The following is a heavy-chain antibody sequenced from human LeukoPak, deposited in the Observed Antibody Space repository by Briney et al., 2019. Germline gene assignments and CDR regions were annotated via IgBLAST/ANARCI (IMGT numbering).Heavy chain of an antibody. V-gene: IGHV1-18*01. Sequence: ASVKVSCKASGYTSTSYAIAWVRQAPGQGLEWMGWISVYNGGTNYAQKFRGRVTMTTDTSTNTGYMELRSLRSDDTAVYFCARDQLRYYGSNNYYSDMDFWGQGATATVSS. CDR1: GYTSTSYA. J-gene: IGHJ6*02. CDR2: ISVYNGGT. D-gene: IGHD3-10*01. CDR3: ARDQLRYYGSNNYYSDMDF.